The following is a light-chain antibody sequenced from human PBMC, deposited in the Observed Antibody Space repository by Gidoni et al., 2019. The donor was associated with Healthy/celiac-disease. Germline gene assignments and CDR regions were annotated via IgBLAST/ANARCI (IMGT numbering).Light chain of an antibody. CDR2: AAS. J-gene: IGKJ3*01. Sequence: DIQMTQSPSSLSASVGDRVTITCRASQSISSYLNWYRQKPGKAPKLLIYAASSLQSGVPSRFSGSGSGTDFTLTISSLQPEDFATYYCQQSYSTSTFGPGTKVDIK. CDR1: QSISSY. V-gene: IGKV1-39*01. CDR3: QQSYSTST.